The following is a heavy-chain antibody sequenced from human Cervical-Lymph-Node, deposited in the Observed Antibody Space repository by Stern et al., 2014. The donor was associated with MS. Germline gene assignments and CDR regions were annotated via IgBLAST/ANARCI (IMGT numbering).Heavy chain of an antibody. D-gene: IGHD4-23*01. J-gene: IGHJ4*02. CDR2: IVPILGKA. CDR3: AQEHHGGNFHS. V-gene: IGHV1-69*01. CDR1: GDTFSRNG. Sequence: QVQLVQSGAEAKKPGSSVKVSCNISGDTFSRNGISWVRQAPGQGLEWMGAIVPILGKANYAQKLQGRLTITADESTKTAYMELSSLRSEDTAVYYCAQEHHGGNFHSWGQGTLVIVSS.